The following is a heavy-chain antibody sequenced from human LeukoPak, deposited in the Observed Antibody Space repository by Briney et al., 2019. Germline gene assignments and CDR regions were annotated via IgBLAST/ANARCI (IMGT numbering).Heavy chain of an antibody. J-gene: IGHJ5*02. Sequence: EASVKVSCKASGYTFTSYGITWGRQAPGQGLEWMGWISAYNGNTNYAQKFQGRVTLTTDTSTSTAYMELRSLRSDDTAVYYCARDLGAVGTRWFDPWGQGTLVTVSS. D-gene: IGHD6-13*01. V-gene: IGHV1-18*04. CDR1: GYTFTSYG. CDR2: ISAYNGNT. CDR3: ARDLGAVGTRWFDP.